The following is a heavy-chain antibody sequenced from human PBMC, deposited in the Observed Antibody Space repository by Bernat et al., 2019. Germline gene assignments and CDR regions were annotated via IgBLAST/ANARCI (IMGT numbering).Heavy chain of an antibody. J-gene: IGHJ6*02. CDR1: GFTFSSCN. CDR2: IFTDGSPT. Sequence: QVQLVESGGGVVQPGRSLRLSCAASGFTFSSCNMHWVRQAPGKGLEWQALIFTDGSPTYYADSVKGRFTISRDNSKNTLYLQMNTLTAEDTAVYFCAGNIAAPFGMDVWGQGTTVTVSS. D-gene: IGHD6-13*01. V-gene: IGHV3-30*04. CDR3: AGNIAAPFGMDV.